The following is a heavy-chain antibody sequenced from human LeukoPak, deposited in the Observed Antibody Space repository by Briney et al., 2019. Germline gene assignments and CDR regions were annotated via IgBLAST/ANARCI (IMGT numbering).Heavy chain of an antibody. Sequence: ASVKVSCKASGYTFTSHAMNWVRQAPGQGLEWMGWINTNTGNPTYAQGFTGRFVFSLDTSVSTAYLQISSLKAEDIAVYYCARVVAAAGLDYWGQGTLVTVSS. CDR3: ARVVAAAGLDY. D-gene: IGHD6-13*01. CDR1: GYTFTSHA. V-gene: IGHV7-4-1*02. J-gene: IGHJ4*02. CDR2: INTNTGNP.